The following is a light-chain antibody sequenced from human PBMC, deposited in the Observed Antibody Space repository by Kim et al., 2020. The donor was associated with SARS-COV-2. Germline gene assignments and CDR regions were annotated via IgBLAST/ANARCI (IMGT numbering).Light chain of an antibody. V-gene: IGLV10-54*02. J-gene: IGLJ2*01. Sequence: QAGLTQPPSVSKGLRQTATLTCTGNSNIVGNQGAAWLQQHQGHPPKLLSYRNNNRPSGISERFSASRSGNTASLTITGLQPEDEADYYCSALDSSLLGVFGGGTQLTVL. CDR1: SNIVGNQG. CDR2: RNN. CDR3: SALDSSLLGV.